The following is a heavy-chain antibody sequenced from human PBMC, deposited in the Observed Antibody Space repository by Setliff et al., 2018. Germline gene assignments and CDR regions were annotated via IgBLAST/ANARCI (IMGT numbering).Heavy chain of an antibody. Sequence: ASVKVSCKTSGFTFTTFYIHWVRQAPGQGLEWMMMINPNGDRTTYAQKFQGRVTMTRDTSTSTVYMELSSLRSEDTAIYYCARQPMDTIVVTFDYWGQGILVTVSS. D-gene: IGHD2-21*01. CDR2: INPNGDRT. CDR1: GFTFTTFY. CDR3: ARQPMDTIVVTFDY. J-gene: IGHJ4*02. V-gene: IGHV1-46*01.